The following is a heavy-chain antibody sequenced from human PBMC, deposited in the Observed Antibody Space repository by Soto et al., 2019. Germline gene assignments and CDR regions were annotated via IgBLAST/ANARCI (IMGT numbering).Heavy chain of an antibody. Sequence: WGSRRLSCSSSGFTVMISGMHWFRQAPGYRVGWVALLCVHGSDKYYTECVKGRFTIYRDNSKSTLYLQMNSLRPEDTAVYYCARSLQRYCSGGSCLTRTPLDHWGQGTMVTVVS. CDR1: GFTVMISG. V-gene: IGHV3-33*01. CDR2: LCVHGSDK. CDR3: ARSLQRYCSGGSCLTRTPLDH. D-gene: IGHD2-15*01. J-gene: IGHJ4*02.